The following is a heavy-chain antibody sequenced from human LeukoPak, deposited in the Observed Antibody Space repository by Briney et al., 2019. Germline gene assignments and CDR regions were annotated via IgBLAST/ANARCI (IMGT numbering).Heavy chain of an antibody. CDR2: ISGSGGST. V-gene: IGHV3-23*01. D-gene: IGHD6-19*01. Sequence: GGTLRLSCAASGFTFSSYGMSWVRQAPGKGLEWVSAISGSGGSTYYADSVKGRFTISRDNSKNTLYLQMNSLRAEDTAVYYCAKGDKSSIAVVAVWGQGTLATVSS. CDR1: GFTFSSYG. CDR3: AKGDKSSIAVVAV. J-gene: IGHJ4*02.